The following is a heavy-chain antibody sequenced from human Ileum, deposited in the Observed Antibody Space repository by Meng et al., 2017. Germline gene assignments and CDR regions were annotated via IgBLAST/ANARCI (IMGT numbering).Heavy chain of an antibody. CDR2: ISAKGTT. CDR3: ARDLRGEGFGEFYFDS. Sequence: SETLSLTCTVSGVSMTSITHYWSWIRQPAGKGLEWIGRISAKGTTNYNPSLNSRVTISLDTSKNQFSLRLSSVTAADTAMYYCARDLRGEGFGEFYFDSWGQGTLVTVSS. CDR1: GVSMTSITHY. J-gene: IGHJ4*02. D-gene: IGHD3-10*01. V-gene: IGHV4-61*02.